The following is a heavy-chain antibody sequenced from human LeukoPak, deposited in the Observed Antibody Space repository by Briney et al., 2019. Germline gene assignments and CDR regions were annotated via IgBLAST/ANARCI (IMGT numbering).Heavy chain of an antibody. CDR3: ARGRLWCSGGSCYLY. CDR2: MNPNGGNT. CDR1: GYTFTSYD. J-gene: IGHJ4*02. Sequence: PVASVKVSCKASGYTFTSYDINWVRQATGQGLECMEWMNPNGGNTGYAQKFQGRVTMTRNTSISTAYMELSSLRCEDTGVYCCARGRLWCSGGSCYLYWGQGTLVTVSS. D-gene: IGHD2-15*01. V-gene: IGHV1-8*01.